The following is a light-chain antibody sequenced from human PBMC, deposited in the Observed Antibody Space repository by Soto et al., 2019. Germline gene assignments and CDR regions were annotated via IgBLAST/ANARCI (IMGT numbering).Light chain of an antibody. V-gene: IGKV3-20*01. Sequence: VLTQSPGTLSLSLGERATLSCRASQNVNNNYLAWYQQKPGQAPRLLIRGASSRATGLPDRFSGSGSGTAFTLTISRLEPEDFAVYYCQQYGSSPGTFGQGTKLEIK. CDR2: GAS. J-gene: IGKJ2*01. CDR1: QNVNNNY. CDR3: QQYGSSPGT.